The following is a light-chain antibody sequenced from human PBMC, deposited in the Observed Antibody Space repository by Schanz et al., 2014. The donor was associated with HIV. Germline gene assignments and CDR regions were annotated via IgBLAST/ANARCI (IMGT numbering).Light chain of an antibody. CDR1: SSDVGGYDY. J-gene: IGLJ3*02. CDR3: SSYAGSNNFGV. Sequence: SALTQPRSVSGSPGQSVTIVCTGTSSDVGGYDYVSWYQQHPGKAPKVIIYDVVKRPSGVPDRFSGSKSGNTASLTVSGLQAEDEADYYCSSYAGSNNFGVFGGGTKLTVL. V-gene: IGLV2-8*01. CDR2: DVV.